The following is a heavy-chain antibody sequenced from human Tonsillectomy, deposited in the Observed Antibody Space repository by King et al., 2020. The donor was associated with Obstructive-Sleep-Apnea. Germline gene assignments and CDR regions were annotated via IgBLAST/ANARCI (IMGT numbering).Heavy chain of an antibody. CDR2: IRSKANSYAT. CDR1: GFTFSGSA. D-gene: IGHD6-13*01. J-gene: IGHJ4*02. CDR3: TRRQAAAGLYYFDY. V-gene: IGHV3-73*01. Sequence: VQLVESGGGLVQPGGSLKLSCAASGFTFSGSAMHWVRQASGKGLEWVGRIRSKANSYATAYAASVKGRFTISRDDSKNTAYLQMNSLKTEDTAVYYCTRRQAAAGLYYFDYWGQGTLVTVSS.